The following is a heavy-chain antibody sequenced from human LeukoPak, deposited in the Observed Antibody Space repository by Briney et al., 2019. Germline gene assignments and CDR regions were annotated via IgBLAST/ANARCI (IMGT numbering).Heavy chain of an antibody. Sequence: QPGGSLRLSCAASGFTFRSYSMNWLRQTPAKGLEWISYISSSSSTIYYADSVKGRFTISRDNAKNSLYLQMNSLRDEDTAVYYCARSSSFDYWGQGTLVTVSS. D-gene: IGHD6-13*01. CDR1: GFTFRSYS. CDR3: ARSSSFDY. V-gene: IGHV3-48*02. J-gene: IGHJ4*02. CDR2: ISSSSSTI.